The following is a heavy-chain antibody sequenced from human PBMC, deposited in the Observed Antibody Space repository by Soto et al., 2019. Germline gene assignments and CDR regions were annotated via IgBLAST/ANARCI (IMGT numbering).Heavy chain of an antibody. CDR1: GYTFTKYD. J-gene: IGHJ4*02. D-gene: IGHD3-3*01. CDR2: ISPNSGRQ. CDR3: VRQYYDFWTDYPDFDY. V-gene: IGHV1-18*04. Sequence: QVQLVQSGAEVKRPGASVKVSCKASGYTFTKYDISWVRQAPGQGLEWLGLISPNSGRQSSAQKFEGRVTMTTDTSTTTAYLELRSLRSDDTAVYYCVRQYYDFWTDYPDFDYWGQGTLVTVSS.